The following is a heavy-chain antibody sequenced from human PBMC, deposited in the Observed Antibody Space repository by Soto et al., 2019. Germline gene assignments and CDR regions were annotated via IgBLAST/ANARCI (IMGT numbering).Heavy chain of an antibody. CDR1: GYNFAGYW. D-gene: IGHD3-3*01. CDR2: IYPSDSDT. V-gene: IGHV5-51*01. J-gene: IGHJ4*02. CDR3: ARGGVSTRSFDY. Sequence: GESLNISCKGSGYNFAGYWIAWVRQMPGKGLELMGIIYPSDSDTRYRPSFQGQVTISADKSISSAYLQWSSLRASDTAMYYCARGGVSTRSFDYWGQGIPVTFSS.